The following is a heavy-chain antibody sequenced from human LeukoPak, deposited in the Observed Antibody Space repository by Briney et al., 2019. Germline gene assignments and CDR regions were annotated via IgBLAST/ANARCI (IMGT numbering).Heavy chain of an antibody. J-gene: IGHJ5*02. D-gene: IGHD3-9*01. Sequence: SETLSLTCTVSGGSISSYYWSWIRQPPGKGLEWIGYIFYSGSTNYNPSLKSRVTISVDTSKNQFSLKLSSVTAADTAVYYCARLTGYSSESWFDPWGQGTLVTVSS. CDR2: IFYSGST. V-gene: IGHV4-59*01. CDR3: ARLTGYSSESWFDP. CDR1: GGSISSYY.